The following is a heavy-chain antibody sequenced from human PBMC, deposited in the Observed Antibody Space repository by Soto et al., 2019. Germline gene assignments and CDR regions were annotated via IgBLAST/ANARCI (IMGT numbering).Heavy chain of an antibody. CDR3: AKTEDRRPESLRAAGVPPSVDY. Sequence: GGSLRLSCAASGFTFSSYAMSWVRQAPGKGLEWVSAISGSGGSTYYADSVKGRFTISRDNSKNTLYLQMNSLRAEDTAVYYCAKTEDRRPESLRAAGVPPSVDYWGQGTLVTVSS. CDR2: ISGSGGST. D-gene: IGHD6-13*01. CDR1: GFTFSSYA. V-gene: IGHV3-23*01. J-gene: IGHJ4*02.